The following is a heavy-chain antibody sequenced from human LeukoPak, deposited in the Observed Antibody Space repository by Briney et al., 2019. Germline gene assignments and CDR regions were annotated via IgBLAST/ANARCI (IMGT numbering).Heavy chain of an antibody. V-gene: IGHV3-21*01. CDR3: ARHGTTRFSSSQGYFQY. D-gene: IGHD6-13*01. Sequence: KSGGSLRLSCAASGFTFSSYSMTWVRQAPGKGLEWVSSISSGTSYIYNADSVKGRFTISRDNAKNSLYLQMNSLRAEDTAVYYCARHGTTRFSSSQGYFQYWGQGTLVTVSS. CDR2: ISSGTSYI. CDR1: GFTFSSYS. J-gene: IGHJ1*01.